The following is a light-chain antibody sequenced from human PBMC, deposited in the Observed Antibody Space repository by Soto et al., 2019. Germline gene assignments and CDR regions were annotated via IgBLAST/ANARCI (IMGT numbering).Light chain of an antibody. CDR2: DAS. V-gene: IGKV3-15*01. CDR3: QQYHSYPLT. Sequence: MPQAPAPLSLSPGESTTLSCRASQSVSGHLAWYQQNPGQAPRLLIYDASSRATGIPARFSGSGSSTEFTLTISSLQSEDFAAYYCQQYHSYPLTFGGGTKVDIK. CDR1: QSVSGH. J-gene: IGKJ4*01.